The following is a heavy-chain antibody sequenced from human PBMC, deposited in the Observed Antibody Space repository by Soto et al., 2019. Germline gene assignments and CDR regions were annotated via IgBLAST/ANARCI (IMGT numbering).Heavy chain of an antibody. V-gene: IGHV1-18*01. D-gene: IGHD3-22*01. CDR1: GYTYTSYG. Sequence: GASVKVSCKASGYTYTSYGISWVRQAPGQGLEWMGWISAYNGNTNYAQKLQGRVTMTTDTSTSTAYMELRSLRSDDTAVYYCASGYYYDSSGYYYYFDYWGQGTLVTVSS. CDR2: ISAYNGNT. J-gene: IGHJ4*02. CDR3: ASGYYYDSSGYYYYFDY.